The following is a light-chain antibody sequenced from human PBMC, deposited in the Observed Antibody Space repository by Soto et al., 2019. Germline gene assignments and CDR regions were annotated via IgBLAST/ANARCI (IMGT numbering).Light chain of an antibody. V-gene: IGKV1-9*01. CDR2: AAS. Sequence: IQLTQSPSSLSASVGDRVTITCRASQGISSYLAWYQQKPGKAPKLLIYAASTLQSGVPSRFSGSGSATDFTLTISSLQPEDFATYYCQQLNSYPHTFGQGTKLEIK. J-gene: IGKJ2*01. CDR1: QGISSY. CDR3: QQLNSYPHT.